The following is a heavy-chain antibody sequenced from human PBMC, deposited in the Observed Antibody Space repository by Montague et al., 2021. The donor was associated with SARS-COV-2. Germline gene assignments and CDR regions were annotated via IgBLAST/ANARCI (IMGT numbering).Heavy chain of an antibody. J-gene: IGHJ3*01. CDR3: ARGQVTISGVLIFIPAAGPLDA. CDR1: SGSFSDYY. V-gene: IGHV4-34*01. Sequence: SETLSLTCAVYSGSFSDYYWTWVRQPPGKGLEWIGETNHTGSASYNPSLKRRVTLSKDTSKNQFSLTLQSLTAADTAVYYCARGQVTISGVLIFIPAAGPLDAWGQGTLVTVSS. CDR2: TNHTGSA. D-gene: IGHD3-3*01.